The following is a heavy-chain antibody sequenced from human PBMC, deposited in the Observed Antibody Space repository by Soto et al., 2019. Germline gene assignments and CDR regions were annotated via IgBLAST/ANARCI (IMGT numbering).Heavy chain of an antibody. CDR2: IRSKANSYAT. CDR3: TRHHDSSGYYLSDY. Sequence: EVQLVESGGGLVQPGGSLKLSCAASGFTFSGSAMHWVRQASGKGLEWVGRIRSKANSYATAYAASVKGRFTISRDDSKNTAYLQINSLKTEDTAVYYCTRHHDSSGYYLSDYWGQGTLVTVSS. V-gene: IGHV3-73*02. D-gene: IGHD3-22*01. CDR1: GFTFSGSA. J-gene: IGHJ4*02.